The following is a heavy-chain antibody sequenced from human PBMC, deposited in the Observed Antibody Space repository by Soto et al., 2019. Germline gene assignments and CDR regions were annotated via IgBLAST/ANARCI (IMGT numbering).Heavy chain of an antibody. V-gene: IGHV3-23*01. CDR3: AKENLYSSGRNWFDP. CDR2: ISGSGGST. J-gene: IGHJ5*02. Sequence: GGSLRLSCAASGFTFSSYAMSWVRQAPGKGLEWVSAISGSGGSTYYADSVKGRFTISRDNSKNTLYLQMNSLRAGDTAVYYCAKENLYSSGRNWFDPWGQGTLVTVSS. CDR1: GFTFSSYA. D-gene: IGHD6-19*01.